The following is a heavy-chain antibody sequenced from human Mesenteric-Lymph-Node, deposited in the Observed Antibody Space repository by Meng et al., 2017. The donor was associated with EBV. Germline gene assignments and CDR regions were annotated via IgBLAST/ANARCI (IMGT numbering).Heavy chain of an antibody. D-gene: IGHD2-2*01. CDR1: GGSFSGYS. J-gene: IGHJ5*02. V-gene: IGHV4-34*01. CDR3: ARQGYCRTTTCSTWFDP. CDR2: IHHSETA. Sequence: QGRLQQLGAGLLKPSETLSLPCVIYGGSFSGYSWNWIRQAPGKGLEWIGKIHHSETADYNPSLEDRVIISADTSKNQFSLKLTSVTAADTAVYYCARQGYCRTTTCSTWFDPWGQGTLVTVSS.